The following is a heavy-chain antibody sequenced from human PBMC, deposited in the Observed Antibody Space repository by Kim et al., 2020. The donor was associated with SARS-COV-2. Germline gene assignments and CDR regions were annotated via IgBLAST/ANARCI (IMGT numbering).Heavy chain of an antibody. V-gene: IGHV4-31*03. D-gene: IGHD3-10*01. J-gene: IGHJ5*02. CDR3: ARFSVSLGQAFDP. CDR2: IYYSGST. Sequence: SETLSLTCTVSGGSISSGGYYWTWIRQHPGKGLEWIGYIYYSGSTYYNPSLKSRVTISVDTSKNQFSLKLSSVTAADTAVYYCARFSVSLGQAFDPWGQGTLVTVSS. CDR1: GGSISSGGYY.